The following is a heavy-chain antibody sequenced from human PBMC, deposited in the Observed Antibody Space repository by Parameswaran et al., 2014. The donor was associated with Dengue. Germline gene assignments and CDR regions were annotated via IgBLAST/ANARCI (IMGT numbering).Heavy chain of an antibody. V-gene: IGHV1-46*01. CDR3: AREKQWGRALDI. D-gene: IGHD6-19*01. J-gene: IGHJ3*02. Sequence: WVRQAPGQGLQWMGIITPSNGDRGYSQKFQGRVTVTRDTSTSTVYMDLSSLRSEDTAVYYCAREKQWGRALDIWGQGTVVTVSS. CDR2: ITPSNGDR.